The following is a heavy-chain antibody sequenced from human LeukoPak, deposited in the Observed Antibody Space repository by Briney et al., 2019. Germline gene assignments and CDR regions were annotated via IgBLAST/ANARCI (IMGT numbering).Heavy chain of an antibody. CDR2: IYYGGST. J-gene: IGHJ4*02. CDR3: ARHLVGATGTGPFDY. D-gene: IGHD1-26*01. CDR1: GGSISGYY. V-gene: IGHV4-59*08. Sequence: PSGTLSLTCTVSGGSISGYYWSWIRQPPGKGLEWMGYIYYGGSTNYNPSLKSRVTMSVDTSKNQFSLKLSSVTAADTAAYYCARHLVGATGTGPFDYWGQGTLVTVSS.